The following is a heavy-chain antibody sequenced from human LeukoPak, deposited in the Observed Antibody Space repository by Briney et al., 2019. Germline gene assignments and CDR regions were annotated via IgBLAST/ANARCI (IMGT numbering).Heavy chain of an antibody. V-gene: IGHV3-23*01. D-gene: IGHD6-13*01. J-gene: IGHJ4*02. CDR2: ISGSGGST. CDR3: AKDRNWYSSSSDY. CDR1: GFTFSSYA. Sequence: GGSLRLSCAASGFTFSSYAMSWVRQAPGKGLEWVSAISGSGGSTYYADSVKGRFTISRDNSKNTLYLQTNSLRAEDTAVYYCAKDRNWYSSSSDYWGQGTLVTVSS.